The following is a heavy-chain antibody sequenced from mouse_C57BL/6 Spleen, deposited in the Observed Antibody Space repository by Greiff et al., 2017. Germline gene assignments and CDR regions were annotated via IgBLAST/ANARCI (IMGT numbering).Heavy chain of an antibody. D-gene: IGHD1-1*01. V-gene: IGHV1-64*01. CDR3: ARSTDYGSSYWYFDV. J-gene: IGHJ1*03. CDR2: IHPNSGST. Sequence: VQLHQPGAELVKPGASVKLSCKASGYTFTSYWMHWVKQRPGQGLEWIGMIHPNSGSTNYNEKFKSKATLTVDKSSSTAYMQLSSLTSEDSAVYYCARSTDYGSSYWYFDVWGTGTTVTVSS. CDR1: GYTFTSYW.